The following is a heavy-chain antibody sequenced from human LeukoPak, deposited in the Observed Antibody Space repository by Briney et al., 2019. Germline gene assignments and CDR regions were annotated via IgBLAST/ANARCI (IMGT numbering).Heavy chain of an antibody. CDR1: GYTFTGYY. CDR2: INPNSGGT. Sequence: GASVKVSCKASGYTFTGYYMDWVRQAPGQGLEWMGRINPNSGGTNYAQKFQARVTMTRDTSISTAYMELSRLRSDDTAVYYCAREDNLGSGSSPIDYWGQGTLVTVSS. V-gene: IGHV1-2*06. CDR3: AREDNLGSGSSPIDY. J-gene: IGHJ4*02. D-gene: IGHD6-19*01.